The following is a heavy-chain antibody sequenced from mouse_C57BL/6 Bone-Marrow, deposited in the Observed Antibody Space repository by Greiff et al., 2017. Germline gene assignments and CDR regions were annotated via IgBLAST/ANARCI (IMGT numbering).Heavy chain of an antibody. CDR3: ARTYYVNYSYLYFDV. D-gene: IGHD2-10*01. Sequence: DVKLVESGGGLVQPGGSLSLSCAASGFTFTDYYMSWVRQPPGKALEWLGFIRNKANGYTTEYSSSVKGRFTISRDNSQSILYLQMNALRAEDSATYYVARTYYVNYSYLYFDVWGTGTTVTVSS. J-gene: IGHJ1*03. V-gene: IGHV7-3*01. CDR1: GFTFTDYY. CDR2: IRNKANGYTT.